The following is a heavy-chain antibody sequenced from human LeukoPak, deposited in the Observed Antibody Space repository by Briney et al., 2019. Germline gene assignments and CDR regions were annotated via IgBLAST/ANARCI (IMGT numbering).Heavy chain of an antibody. V-gene: IGHV3-30*01. CDR1: EFTFSSYA. CDR3: ARGWYYYDSSGYYPDY. CDR2: ISYDGSNK. J-gene: IGHJ4*02. Sequence: GGSLRLSCAASEFTFSSYAMHWVRQAPGKGLEWVAVISYDGSNKYYADSVKGRFTISRDNSKNTLYLQMNSLRAEDTAVYYCARGWYYYDSSGYYPDYWGQGTLVTVSS. D-gene: IGHD3-22*01.